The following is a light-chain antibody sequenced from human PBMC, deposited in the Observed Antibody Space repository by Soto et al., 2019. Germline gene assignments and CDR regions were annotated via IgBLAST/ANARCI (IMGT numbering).Light chain of an antibody. Sequence: DIQMTQSPSSLSASVEDRVINTCRASQSISNHLNWYQQIPGKAPKLLIFAASSLQSGVPSRFSGSGSGTDFTLTISSLQPEDFATYYCRQSYSTPKITFGQGTRLEIK. CDR3: RQSYSTPKIT. J-gene: IGKJ5*01. CDR1: QSISNH. CDR2: AAS. V-gene: IGKV1-39*01.